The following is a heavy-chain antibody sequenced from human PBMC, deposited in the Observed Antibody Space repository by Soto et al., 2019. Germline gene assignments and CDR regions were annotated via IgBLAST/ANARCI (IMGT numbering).Heavy chain of an antibody. CDR1: GFTFSNAW. CDR3: TTEGGLQYYYYGMDV. D-gene: IGHD4-4*01. V-gene: IGHV3-15*01. CDR2: IKSKTDGGTT. J-gene: IGHJ6*02. Sequence: GGSLRLSCAASGFTFSNAWMSWVRQAPGKGLEWVGRIKSKTDGGTTDYAAPVKGRFTISRDDSKNTLYLQMNSLKTEDTAVYYCTTEGGLQYYYYGMDVWGQGTTVTVSS.